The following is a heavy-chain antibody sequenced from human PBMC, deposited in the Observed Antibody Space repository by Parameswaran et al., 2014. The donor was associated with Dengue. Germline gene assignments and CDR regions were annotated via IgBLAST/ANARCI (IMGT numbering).Heavy chain of an antibody. D-gene: IGHD5-18*01. J-gene: IGHJ4*02. Sequence: WVRQVPGQRLEWMGWINAGNGNTKYSQKFQGRVTITRDTSASTAYMELSSLRSEDTAVYYCARARNSYGVDWGQGTLVTVSS. V-gene: IGHV1-3*01. CDR3: ARARNSYGVD. CDR2: INAGNGNT.